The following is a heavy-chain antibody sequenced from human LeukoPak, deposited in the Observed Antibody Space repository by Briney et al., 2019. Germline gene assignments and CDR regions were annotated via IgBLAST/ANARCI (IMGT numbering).Heavy chain of an antibody. CDR1: GGSISSSSYY. J-gene: IGHJ4*02. Sequence: SETLSLTCTVSGGSISSSSYYWGWIRQPPGKGLEWIGRIYTSGSTNYNPSLKSRVTMSVDTSKNQFSLKLSSVTAADTAVYYCARGGLNFDYWGQGTLVTVSS. D-gene: IGHD3-16*01. CDR2: IYTSGST. CDR3: ARGGLNFDY. V-gene: IGHV4-61*05.